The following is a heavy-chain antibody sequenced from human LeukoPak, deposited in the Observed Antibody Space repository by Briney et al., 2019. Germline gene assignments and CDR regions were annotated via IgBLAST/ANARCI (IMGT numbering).Heavy chain of an antibody. CDR3: ARENYDSSGYSDIDPIGFDI. CDR1: GGSISSGGYY. Sequence: SQTLSLTCTVSGGSISSGGYYWSWIRQHPGKGLEWIGYIYYSGSTYYNPSLKSRVTISVDTSRNQFSLKLSSVTAADTAVYYCARENYDSSGYSDIDPIGFDIWGQGTMVTVSS. CDR2: IYYSGST. V-gene: IGHV4-31*03. D-gene: IGHD3-22*01. J-gene: IGHJ3*02.